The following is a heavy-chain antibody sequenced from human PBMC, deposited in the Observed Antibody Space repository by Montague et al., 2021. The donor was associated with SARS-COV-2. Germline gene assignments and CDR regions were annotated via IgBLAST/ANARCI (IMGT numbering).Heavy chain of an antibody. V-gene: IGHV3-23*01. CDR1: VFSFSNYA. CDR2: ISGSGGTT. CDR3: AKEGSDYYDSGSYYTRLGWFDY. D-gene: IGHD3-10*01. Sequence: SLRLSCAASVFSFSNYAMNWVRQAPGRGLEWVSSISGSGGTTYYADSVEGRFMISRDNSKNTLYLQMNSLRAEDTAVYYCAKEGSDYYDSGSYYTRLGWFDYWGQGTLVTVSS. J-gene: IGHJ5*01.